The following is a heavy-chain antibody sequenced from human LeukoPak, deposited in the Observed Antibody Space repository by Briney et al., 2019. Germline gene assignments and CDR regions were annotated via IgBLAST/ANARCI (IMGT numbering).Heavy chain of an antibody. D-gene: IGHD3-22*01. Sequence: GESLKISCKGSGYSFTSYWISWVRQMPGKGLEWMGIIYPGDSDTRYSPSFQGQVTISADKSISTAYLQWSSLKASDTAMYYCARGGTYYYDSSGYYYELWGQGTLVTVSS. CDR2: IYPGDSDT. CDR1: GYSFTSYW. J-gene: IGHJ4*02. CDR3: ARGGTYYYDSSGYYYEL. V-gene: IGHV5-51*01.